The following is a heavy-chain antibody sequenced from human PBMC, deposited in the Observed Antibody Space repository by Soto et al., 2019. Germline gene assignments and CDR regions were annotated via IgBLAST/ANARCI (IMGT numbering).Heavy chain of an antibody. J-gene: IGHJ4*02. CDR1: GYTFTGYY. V-gene: IGHV1-2*02. CDR3: GRGRSGELVVFY. D-gene: IGHD1-7*01. Sequence: QVQLVQSGAEVKESGASVKVSCKASGYTFTGYYIHWVRQAPGQGFEWVGEISTKSGGTRYAQKFQGRFTMTKDTSITTVYMELSNLSPDDTAVYYCGRGRSGELVVFYWGQGTLVTVHS. CDR2: ISTKSGGT.